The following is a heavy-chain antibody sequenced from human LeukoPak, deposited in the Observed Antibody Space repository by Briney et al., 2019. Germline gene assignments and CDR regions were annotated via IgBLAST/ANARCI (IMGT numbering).Heavy chain of an antibody. D-gene: IGHD6-6*01. CDR2: INHSGST. CDR3: ARSRSGIAARRGYFDY. J-gene: IGHJ4*02. V-gene: IGHV4-34*01. CDR1: GGSFSGYD. Sequence: SETLSLTCAVYGGSFSGYDWSWIRQPPGKGLEWIGEINHSGSTNYNPSLKSRVAISVDTSKNQFSLKLSSVTAADTAVYYCARSRSGIAARRGYFDYWGQGTLVTVSS.